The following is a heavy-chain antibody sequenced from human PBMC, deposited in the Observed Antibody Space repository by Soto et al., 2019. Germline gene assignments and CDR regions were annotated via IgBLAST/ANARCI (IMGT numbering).Heavy chain of an antibody. V-gene: IGHV1-69*01. Sequence: QVQLVQSGAEVKKPGSSVNVSCKASGGTFSSYAISWVRQAPGQGLEWMGGIIPIFGTANYAQKFQGRVTITAEESTSQAYMELRSRRSEDTAVYYCARDRGGYCSSTSCLDGMDVWGQGTTVTVSS. D-gene: IGHD2-2*03. CDR2: IIPIFGTA. CDR3: ARDRGGYCSSTSCLDGMDV. J-gene: IGHJ6*02. CDR1: GGTFSSYA.